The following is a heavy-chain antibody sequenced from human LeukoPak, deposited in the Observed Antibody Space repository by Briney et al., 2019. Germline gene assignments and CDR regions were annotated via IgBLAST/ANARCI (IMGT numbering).Heavy chain of an antibody. CDR3: AKPRLSVGLVSYYYYGMDV. D-gene: IGHD6-19*01. J-gene: IGHJ6*02. CDR2: ISGSGGST. V-gene: IGHV3-23*01. Sequence: QPGGSLRLSCAASGFTFSSYAMSWVRQAPGKGLEWVSAISGSGGSTYYADSVKGRFTISRDNSKNTLYLQMNSLRAEDTAVYYCAKPRLSVGLVSYYYYGMDVWGQGTAVTVSS. CDR1: GFTFSSYA.